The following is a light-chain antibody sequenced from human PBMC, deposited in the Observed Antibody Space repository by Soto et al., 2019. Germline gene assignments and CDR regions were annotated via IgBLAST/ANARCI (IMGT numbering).Light chain of an antibody. CDR2: GES. J-gene: IGKJ1*01. CDR3: QQYDSSPRT. V-gene: IGKV3-20*01. CDR1: QSVNSRY. Sequence: EIVLTQSPGTLFLSPGERATLSCRASQSVNSRYLAWYQQKTGQAPKLVIYGESNRATGIPDRFSGSGSGTDFTFSISRLEPEDFAVYFCQQYDSSPRTFGQGTKGDIK.